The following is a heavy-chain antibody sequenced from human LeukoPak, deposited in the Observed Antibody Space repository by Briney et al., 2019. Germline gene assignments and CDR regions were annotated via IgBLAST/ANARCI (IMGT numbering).Heavy chain of an antibody. J-gene: IGHJ3*02. CDR2: APHDRSSP. CDR3: AKAVRGYQHDAFDI. D-gene: IGHD3-22*01. CDR1: GFRFNSHH. Sequence: GGSLRLSCAVSGFRFNSHHMHWVRQAPNKGLEWVAVAPHDRSSPSHAASVNGRFTISRDNSRNTLDLQMKSLRVEDTALYYCAKAVRGYQHDAFDIWGQGTMVTVS. V-gene: IGHV3-30*18.